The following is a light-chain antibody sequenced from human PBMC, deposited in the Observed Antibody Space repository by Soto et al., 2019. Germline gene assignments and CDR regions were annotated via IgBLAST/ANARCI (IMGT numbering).Light chain of an antibody. CDR1: SSDVGGYNY. J-gene: IGLJ3*02. CDR2: EVS. V-gene: IGLV2-14*01. Sequence: QSALTQPASVSGSPGQSITISCTGTSSDVGGYNYVSWYQQHPGKAPKLMIYEVSNRPSGVSNRFSGSKSGNTASLTISGLQAEDEGDYYCSSYTSSSTVFGGRTKLTVL. CDR3: SSYTSSSTV.